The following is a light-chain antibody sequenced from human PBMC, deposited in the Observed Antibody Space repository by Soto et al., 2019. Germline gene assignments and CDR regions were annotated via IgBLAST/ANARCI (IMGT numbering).Light chain of an antibody. CDR3: LQYETYRT. CDR1: QTSTDW. Sequence: IQRTQSPSTLTASIGYRVTIICPARQTSTDWMGWHQKPPENAPQLLFYTACSLESGAASSFSSSASGTESPITSSRLQHDDAATYYRLQYETYRTFGQGTKVDI. J-gene: IGKJ1*01. CDR2: TAC. V-gene: IGKV1-5*03.